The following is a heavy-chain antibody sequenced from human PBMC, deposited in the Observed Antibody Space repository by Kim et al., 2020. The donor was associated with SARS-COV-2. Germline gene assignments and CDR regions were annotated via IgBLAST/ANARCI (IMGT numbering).Heavy chain of an antibody. V-gene: IGHV3-23*01. J-gene: IGHJ3*02. Sequence: GGSLRLSCAASGFTFSSYAMSWVRQAPGKGLEWVSAISGSGGSTYYADSVKGRFTISRDNSKNTLYLQMNSLRAEDTAVYYCAKDYYDSSGYYRELRAFDIWGQGTMVTVSS. CDR2: ISGSGGST. CDR3: AKDYYDSSGYYRELRAFDI. D-gene: IGHD3-22*01. CDR1: GFTFSSYA.